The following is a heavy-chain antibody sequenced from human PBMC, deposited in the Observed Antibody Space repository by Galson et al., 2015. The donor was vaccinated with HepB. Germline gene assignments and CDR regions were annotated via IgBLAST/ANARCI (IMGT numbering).Heavy chain of an antibody. CDR3: ARDSHYDILTGYYKYYFDY. V-gene: IGHV3-30*04. CDR2: ISYDGSNK. D-gene: IGHD3-9*01. J-gene: IGHJ4*02. Sequence: SLRLSCAASGFTFSSYAMHWVRQAPGKGLEWVAVISYDGSNKYYADSVKGRFTISRDNSKNTLYLQMNSLRAEGTAVYYCARDSHYDILTGYYKYYFDYWGQGTLVTVSS. CDR1: GFTFSSYA.